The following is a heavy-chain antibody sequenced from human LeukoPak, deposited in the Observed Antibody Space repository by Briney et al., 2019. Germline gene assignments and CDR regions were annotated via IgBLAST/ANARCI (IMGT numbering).Heavy chain of an antibody. D-gene: IGHD3-22*01. CDR3: ARAGVWDYSDSSGYHNAAFDI. CDR1: GYTFIAYY. Sequence: ASVKVSCKASGYTFIAYYIHWVRQAPGQGLEWMGWINPNSGGTNYAQKFKGRVTMTRDTSISTAYMELSRLRSDDTAVYYCARAGVWDYSDSSGYHNAAFDIWGQGTMVTVSS. CDR2: INPNSGGT. J-gene: IGHJ3*02. V-gene: IGHV1-2*02.